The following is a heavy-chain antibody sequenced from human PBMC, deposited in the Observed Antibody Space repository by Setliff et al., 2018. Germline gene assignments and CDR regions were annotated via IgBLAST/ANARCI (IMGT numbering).Heavy chain of an antibody. Sequence: SETLSLTCAVYGGSLSGYYWSWIRQPPGKGLEWIGEINHSGSTNYNPSLKSRVTISVDTSKNQFSLKLSSVTAADTAVYYCAREGGGNSGGFDYWGQGTLVTVSS. J-gene: IGHJ4*02. CDR3: AREGGGNSGGFDY. CDR1: GGSLSGYY. CDR2: INHSGST. V-gene: IGHV4-34*01. D-gene: IGHD2-21*02.